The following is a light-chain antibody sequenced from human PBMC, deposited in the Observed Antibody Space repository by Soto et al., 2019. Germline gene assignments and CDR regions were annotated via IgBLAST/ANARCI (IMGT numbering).Light chain of an antibody. J-gene: IGLJ1*01. CDR1: SSDVGGYDY. Sequence: QSVLTQPASMSGSPGQSITISCTGTSSDVGGYDYVSWYQQHPGIAPKLIIYDVSNRPSGVSNRFSGSKSGNTASLTISGLQAEDEADYYCSSHTSSSTLYVFGTGTKVTVL. CDR3: SSHTSSSTLYV. V-gene: IGLV2-14*01. CDR2: DVS.